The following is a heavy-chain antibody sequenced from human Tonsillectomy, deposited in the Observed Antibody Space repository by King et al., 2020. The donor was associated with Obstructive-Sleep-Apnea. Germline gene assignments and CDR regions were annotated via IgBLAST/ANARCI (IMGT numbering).Heavy chain of an antibody. D-gene: IGHD2/OR15-2a*01. Sequence: VQLVESGGGVVQPGRSLRLSCAASGFTFSNYPMHWVRQAPGKGLEWVAVISYDGSNKYYADSVKGRFTISRDNSKNTLYLQMNSLRAEDTAVFYCARDRGLWGDEGHPISFDYWGQGVLVTVSS. CDR2: ISYDGSNK. J-gene: IGHJ4*02. CDR1: GFTFSNYP. CDR3: ARDRGLWGDEGHPISFDY. V-gene: IGHV3-30*04.